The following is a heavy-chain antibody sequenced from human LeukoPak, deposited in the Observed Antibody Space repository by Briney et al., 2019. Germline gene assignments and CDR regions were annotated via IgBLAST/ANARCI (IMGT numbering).Heavy chain of an antibody. CDR1: GGSINSSSYY. J-gene: IGHJ6*02. Sequence: SETLSLTCTVSGGSINSSSYYWGWVRQPPGKGLEWIGSMYYRGSTYYNPSLKSRVTISVDTSKNQFSLKLSSVTAADTAVYYCATDAGHQLSRRNYYAMDVWGQGTTVTVSS. V-gene: IGHV4-39*07. CDR3: ATDAGHQLSRRNYYAMDV. D-gene: IGHD1-1*01. CDR2: MYYRGST.